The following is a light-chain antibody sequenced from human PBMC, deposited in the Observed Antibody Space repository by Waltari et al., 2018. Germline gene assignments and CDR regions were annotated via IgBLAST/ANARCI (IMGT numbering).Light chain of an antibody. J-gene: IGLJ2*01. CDR3: AAWDDSLNGVV. Sequence: QSVLTQPPSASGTPGQRVTISCSGSSSNIGGHTVNWYQQLPGTAPKLLIYNDSQRPSGVPDRFSGSMSGTSASLAISGLQSEDEADYYCAAWDDSLNGVVFGGGTKLNIL. CDR2: NDS. V-gene: IGLV1-44*01. CDR1: SSNIGGHT.